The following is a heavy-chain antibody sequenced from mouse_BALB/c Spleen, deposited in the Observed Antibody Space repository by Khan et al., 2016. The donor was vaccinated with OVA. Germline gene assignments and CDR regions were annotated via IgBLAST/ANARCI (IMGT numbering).Heavy chain of an antibody. D-gene: IGHD2-14*01. V-gene: IGHV2-6-4*01. Sequence: QVQLKESGPGPVAPSQSLSITCTVSGFSLSRYNIHWVRQPPGKGLEWLGMIWGGGSTDYNSVLKSRLSISKDNYKSQVCLKMNSLQTYDTAMYYCARTYYRYDGYYAVDYWGQGTSVTVSA. J-gene: IGHJ4*01. CDR3: ARTYYRYDGYYAVDY. CDR1: GFSLSRYN. CDR2: IWGGGST.